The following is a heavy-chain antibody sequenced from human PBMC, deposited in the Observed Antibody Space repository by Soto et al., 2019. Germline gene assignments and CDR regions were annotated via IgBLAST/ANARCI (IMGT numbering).Heavy chain of an antibody. V-gene: IGHV4-39*01. CDR2: IYYSGST. CDR3: ARHLDYGSGVANRFDP. J-gene: IGHJ5*02. Sequence: QLQLQESGPGLVKPSETLSLTCTVSGGSISSSSYYWGWIRQPPGKGLEWIGSIYYSGSTYYNPSLKSRVTISVDTSKHQFSLKLSSVTAADTAVYYWARHLDYGSGVANRFDPCGQGTLVTVSS. CDR1: GGSISSSSYY. D-gene: IGHD3-10*01.